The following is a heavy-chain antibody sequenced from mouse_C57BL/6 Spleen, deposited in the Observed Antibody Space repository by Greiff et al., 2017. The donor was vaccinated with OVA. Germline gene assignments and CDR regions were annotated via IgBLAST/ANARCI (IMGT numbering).Heavy chain of an antibody. CDR3: ERQHSPDLYWYFDV. CDR2: IYPRSGNT. Sequence: VQLQQSGAELARPGASVKLSCKASGYTFTSYGISWVKQRTGQGLEWIGEIYPRSGNTYYNEKFKGKATLTADKSSSTAYMELRSLTSEDSAVFFGERQHSPDLYWYFDVWGRGPPVTVSS. CDR1: GYTFTSYG. V-gene: IGHV1-81*01. J-gene: IGHJ1*03.